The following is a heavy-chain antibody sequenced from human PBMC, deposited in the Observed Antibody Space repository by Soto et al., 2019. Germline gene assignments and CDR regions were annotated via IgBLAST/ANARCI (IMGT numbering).Heavy chain of an antibody. J-gene: IGHJ6*03. CDR1: GFTFSSYA. D-gene: IGHD6-13*01. CDR3: AKDVIAAAGSDYYYMDV. CDR2: ISGSGGST. V-gene: IGHV3-23*01. Sequence: GGSLRLSCAASGFTFSSYAMSWVRQAPGKGLEWVSAISGSGGSTYYADSVKGRFTISRDNSKNTLYLQMNSLRAEDTAVYYCAKDVIAAAGSDYYYMDVWGKGTTVTVSS.